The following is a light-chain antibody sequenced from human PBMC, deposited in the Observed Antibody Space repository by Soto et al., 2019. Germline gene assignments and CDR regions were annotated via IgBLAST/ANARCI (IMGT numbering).Light chain of an antibody. CDR3: QQYASSLT. CDR2: GAS. CDR1: QSVDSAF. V-gene: IGKV3-20*01. Sequence: EIVLTQSPGSLSLSLGERATLSCRASQSVDSAFFAWYQQKPGQPPRLLMYGASRRATGIPDRFSGNGSGTDFTLTISRLEPEDFAVYYCQQYASSLTFGQGTKVEI. J-gene: IGKJ1*01.